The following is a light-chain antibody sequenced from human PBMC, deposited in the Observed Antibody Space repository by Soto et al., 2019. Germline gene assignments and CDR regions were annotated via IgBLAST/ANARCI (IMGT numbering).Light chain of an antibody. V-gene: IGKV1-5*03. CDR1: QGIGSW. CDR3: QQYNSYPWT. CDR2: KAS. Sequence: DTQMTQSPSSVSASVGDKVTITCRASQGIGSWLAWYQQKPGKAPKLLIYKASSLESGVPSRFSGSGSGTEFTLTTSSLQPDDFETYYCQQYNSYPWTFGQGTKVDIK. J-gene: IGKJ1*01.